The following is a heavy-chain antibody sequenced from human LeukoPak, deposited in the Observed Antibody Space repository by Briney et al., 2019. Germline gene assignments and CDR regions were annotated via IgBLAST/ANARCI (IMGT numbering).Heavy chain of an antibody. CDR2: IYTSGST. V-gene: IGHV4-4*07. CDR1: GGSISSYY. J-gene: IGHJ5*02. D-gene: IGHD3-10*01. Sequence: SETLSLTCTVSGGSISSYYWSWIRQPAGKGLEWIGRIYTSGSTNYNPSLKSRVTMSVDTSRNQFSLKLSSVTAADTAVYYCARRSGYYGSGSYSWFDPWGQGTLVTVSS. CDR3: ARRSGYYGSGSYSWFDP.